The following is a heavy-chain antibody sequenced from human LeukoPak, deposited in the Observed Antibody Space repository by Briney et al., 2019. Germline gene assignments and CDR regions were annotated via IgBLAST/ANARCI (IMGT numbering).Heavy chain of an antibody. V-gene: IGHV3-30*04. CDR2: ISYDGSNK. CDR1: GFTFSSYA. CDR3: ARSGKWLRWFLAY. J-gene: IGHJ4*02. D-gene: IGHD5-12*01. Sequence: PGRSLRLSCAASGFTFSSYAMHWVRQAPGKGLEWVAVISYDGSNKYYADSVKGRFTISRDNSKNTLYLQMNSLRAEDTAVYYCARSGKWLRWFLAYWGRGTLVTVSS.